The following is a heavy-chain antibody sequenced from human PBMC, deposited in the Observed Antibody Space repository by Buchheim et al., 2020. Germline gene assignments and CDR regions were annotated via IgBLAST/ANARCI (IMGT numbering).Heavy chain of an antibody. D-gene: IGHD6-19*01. V-gene: IGHV3-30-3*01. CDR2: ISYDGSNK. J-gene: IGHJ5*02. CDR1: GFTFSSYA. CDR3: ARDWSEQWLVMNNWFDP. Sequence: QVQLVESGGGVVQPGRSLRLSCAASGFTFSSYAMHWVRQAPGKGLEWVAVISYDGSNKYYADSVKGRFTISRDNSKNTLYLQMNSLRAEDTAVYYCARDWSEQWLVMNNWFDPWGQGT.